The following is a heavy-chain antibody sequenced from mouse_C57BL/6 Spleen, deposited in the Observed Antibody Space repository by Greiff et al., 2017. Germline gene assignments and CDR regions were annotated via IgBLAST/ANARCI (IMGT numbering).Heavy chain of an antibody. V-gene: IGHV5-17*01. CDR1: GFTFSDYG. CDR3: ARPIVANYYAMDY. J-gene: IGHJ4*01. D-gene: IGHD2-5*01. CDR2: ISSGSSTI. Sequence: EVQLVESGGGLVKPGGSLKLSCAASGFTFSDYGMHWVRQTPEKGLEWVAYISSGSSTIYYADTVKGRFTITRDNAKNTMFLQMTRLRSEDTAMYYCARPIVANYYAMDYWGQGTSVTVSS.